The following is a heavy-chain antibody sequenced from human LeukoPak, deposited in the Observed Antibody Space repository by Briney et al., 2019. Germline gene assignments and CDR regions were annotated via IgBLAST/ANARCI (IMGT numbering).Heavy chain of an antibody. Sequence: PSETLSLTCTVSGGSISSYYWSWIRQPPGKGLEWIGYIYTSGSTNYNPSLKSRVTISVDTSKNQFSLKLSSVTAADTAVYYCASGGRTYYDILTGRRKTDPGLFDYWGQGTLVTVSS. D-gene: IGHD3-9*01. CDR3: ASGGRTYYDILTGRRKTDPGLFDY. CDR2: IYTSGST. CDR1: GGSISSYY. V-gene: IGHV4-4*09. J-gene: IGHJ4*02.